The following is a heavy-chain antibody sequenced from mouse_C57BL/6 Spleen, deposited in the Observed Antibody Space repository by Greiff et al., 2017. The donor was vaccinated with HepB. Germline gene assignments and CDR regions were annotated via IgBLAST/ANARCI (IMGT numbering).Heavy chain of an antibody. CDR3: FLLGSSAWFAY. V-gene: IGHV1-9*01. CDR1: GYTFTGYW. Sequence: VMLVESGAELMKPGASVKLSCKATGYTFTGYWIEWVKQRPGHGLEWIGEILPGSGSTNYNEKFKGRATFTADTSSNTAYMQLSSLTTEDSAIYYCFLLGSSAWFAYWGQGTLVTVSA. J-gene: IGHJ3*01. D-gene: IGHD2-1*01. CDR2: ILPGSGST.